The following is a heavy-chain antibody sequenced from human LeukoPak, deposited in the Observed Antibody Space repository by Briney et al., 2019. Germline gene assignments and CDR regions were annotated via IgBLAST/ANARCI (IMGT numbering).Heavy chain of an antibody. CDR3: AKGGGSSWRYYYYYMDV. CDR1: GFTFSDYS. CDR2: IGIDSGNT. Sequence: GGSLRLSCAASGFTFSDYSMNWVRQAPGKGLEWISYIGIDSGNTNYADSVKGRFTISGDKDKNTLYLQMNSLRAEDTAVYYCAKGGGSSWRYYYYYMDVWGKGTTVTVSS. D-gene: IGHD6-13*01. V-gene: IGHV3-48*01. J-gene: IGHJ6*03.